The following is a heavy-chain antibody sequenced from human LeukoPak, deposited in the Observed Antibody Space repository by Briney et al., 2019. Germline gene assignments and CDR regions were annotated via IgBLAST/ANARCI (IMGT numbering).Heavy chain of an antibody. Sequence: GGSLRLSCAASGFTFSSYAMSWVRQAPGKGLEWVSAISGSGGSTYYADSVKGRFTISRDNSKNTLYLQMNSLRAKDTAVYYCAKVIAVAGQYFDYWGQGTLVTVSS. D-gene: IGHD6-19*01. J-gene: IGHJ4*02. V-gene: IGHV3-23*01. CDR3: AKVIAVAGQYFDY. CDR1: GFTFSSYA. CDR2: ISGSGGST.